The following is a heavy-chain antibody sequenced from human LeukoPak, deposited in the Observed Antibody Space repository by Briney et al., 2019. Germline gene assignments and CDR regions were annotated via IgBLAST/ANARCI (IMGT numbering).Heavy chain of an antibody. CDR3: TTEVGSYYAFDI. J-gene: IGHJ3*02. Sequence: GGSLRLSCAASGFTFSNAWMSWVRQAPGKGLEWVGRIKSKTDGGTTDYAAPVKGRFTISRDDSKNTLYLQMNSLKTEDTAVYYCTTEVGSYYAFDIWAKGQWSPSLQ. D-gene: IGHD1-26*01. V-gene: IGHV3-15*01. CDR2: IKSKTDGGTT. CDR1: GFTFSNAW.